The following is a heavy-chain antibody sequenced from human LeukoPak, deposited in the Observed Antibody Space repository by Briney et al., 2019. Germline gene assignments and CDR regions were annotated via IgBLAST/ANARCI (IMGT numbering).Heavy chain of an antibody. V-gene: IGHV3-30*02. J-gene: IGHJ4*02. CDR3: AKPSPGPAWNYFHY. D-gene: IGHD1-1*01. CDR1: GFTFSRYR. Sequence: PGGSLRLSCAASGFTFSRYRMFCVPHAPGQGVEGVAYMRSDVLNKYYADSVQGRFTISRHNSKNPLYLQMNSLRGDGAAVYFCAKPSPGPAWNYFHYWGQGTLVTVSS. CDR2: MRSDVLNK.